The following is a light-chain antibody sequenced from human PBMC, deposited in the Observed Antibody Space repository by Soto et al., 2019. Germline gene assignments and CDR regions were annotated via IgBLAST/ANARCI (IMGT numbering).Light chain of an antibody. CDR1: SSDVGGYEY. CDR3: ASITRSSTSV. CDR2: DVT. J-gene: IGLJ1*01. Sequence: QSALGQPASVSGSPGQSITISCTGTSSDVGGYEYVSWYQHQPDKAPKLILYDVTNRPSGVSTRFSGSKSGNTASLTISGSQTQDEAEYYCASITRSSTSVFGAGT. V-gene: IGLV2-14*01.